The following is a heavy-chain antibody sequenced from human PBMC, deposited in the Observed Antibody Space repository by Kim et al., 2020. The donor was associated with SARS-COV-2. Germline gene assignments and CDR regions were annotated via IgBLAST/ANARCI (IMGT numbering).Heavy chain of an antibody. V-gene: IGHV4-59*08. J-gene: IGHJ4*02. CDR3: ARHRKKGQPEGSFDY. D-gene: IGHD2-15*01. Sequence: NPSLKSRVTISVDTSENQFSLNLTSVTASDTAVYFCARHRKKGQPEGSFDYWGQGTLVTVSS.